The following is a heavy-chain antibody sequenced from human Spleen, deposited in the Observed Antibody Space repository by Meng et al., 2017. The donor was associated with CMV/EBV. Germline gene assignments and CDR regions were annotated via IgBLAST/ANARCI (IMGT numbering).Heavy chain of an antibody. Sequence: GESLKISCAASGFTFSSYAMSWVRQAPGKGLEWVSAISGSGGSTYYADSVKGRFTISRDNSKNTLYLQMNSLRAEDTAVYYCAKGGGMVRGYYEPEDYYYGMDVWGQGTTVTVS. CDR2: ISGSGGST. CDR3: AKGGGMVRGYYEPEDYYYGMDV. V-gene: IGHV3-23*01. CDR1: GFTFSSYA. J-gene: IGHJ6*02. D-gene: IGHD3-10*01.